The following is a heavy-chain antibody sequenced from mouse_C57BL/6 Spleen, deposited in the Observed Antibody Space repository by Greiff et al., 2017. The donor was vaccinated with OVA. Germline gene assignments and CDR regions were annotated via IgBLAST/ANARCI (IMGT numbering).Heavy chain of an antibody. Sequence: QVQLQQSGAELARPGASVKLSCKASGYTFTSYGISWVKQRTGQGLEWIGEIYPRSGNTYYNEKFKGKATLPADKSSSTAYMELRSLTSEDSAVYFCARSCYGSSYEGGAMDYWGQGTSVTVSS. V-gene: IGHV1-81*01. J-gene: IGHJ4*01. CDR2: IYPRSGNT. CDR1: GYTFTSYG. D-gene: IGHD1-1*01. CDR3: ARSCYGSSYEGGAMDY.